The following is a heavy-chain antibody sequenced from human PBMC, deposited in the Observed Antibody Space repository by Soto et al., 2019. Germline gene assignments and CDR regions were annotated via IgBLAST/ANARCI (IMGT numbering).Heavy chain of an antibody. CDR1: GGTFSSYT. D-gene: IGHD4-17*01. CDR3: ARVGGDSYYSYYGMDV. V-gene: IGHV1-69*02. Sequence: QVQLVQSGAEVKKPGSSVKVSCKASGGTFSSYTISWVRQAPGQGLEWMGRIIPILGIANYAQKFQGRVTITADKSTSTAYMELSSLRSEDTAVYYCARVGGDSYYSYYGMDVWGQGTTVTVSS. CDR2: IIPILGIA. J-gene: IGHJ6*02.